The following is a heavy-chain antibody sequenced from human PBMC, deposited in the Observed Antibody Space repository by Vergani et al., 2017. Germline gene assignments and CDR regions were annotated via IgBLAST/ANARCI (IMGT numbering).Heavy chain of an antibody. V-gene: IGHV3-23*01. CDR2: VSGSSATP. CDR1: GFSFPGYA. D-gene: IGHD5-12*01. J-gene: IGHJ4*02. CDR3: TKGSSGYTGYFFDY. Sequence: EVQLLESGGGLVQPGGSLRLSCEASGFSFPGYAMSWVRQAPGKGLEWVSSVSGSSATPYYADSVKGRFIISRDNSKNTLHLQMNSLRADDTAVYYCTKGSSGYTGYFFDYWGQGTLATVSS.